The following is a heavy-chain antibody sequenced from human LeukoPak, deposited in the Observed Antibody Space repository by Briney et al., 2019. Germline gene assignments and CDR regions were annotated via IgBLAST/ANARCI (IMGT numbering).Heavy chain of an antibody. CDR2: SYYTGNT. Sequence: PSETLSLTCTVSGGSISSYYWSWIRQPPGKGLEWIGYSYYTGNTNYNPSLKSRVTISVDTSKNQFSLKLSSVTAADAAVYYCARVYSVGATFDYWGQGTLVTVSS. J-gene: IGHJ4*02. V-gene: IGHV4-59*01. CDR3: ARVYSVGATFDY. CDR1: GGSISSYY. D-gene: IGHD1-26*01.